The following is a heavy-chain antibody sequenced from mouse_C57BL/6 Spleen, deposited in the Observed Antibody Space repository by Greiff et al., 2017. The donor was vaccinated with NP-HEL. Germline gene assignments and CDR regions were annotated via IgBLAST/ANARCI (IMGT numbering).Heavy chain of an antibody. Sequence: VKLVESGPGLVQPSQSLSITCTVSGFSLTSYGVHWVRQSPGKGLEWLGVIWRGGSTDYNAAFMSRLSITKDNSKSQVFFKMNSLQADDTAIYYCAKNRAYYSKDAMDYWGQGTSVTVSS. D-gene: IGHD2-5*01. CDR3: AKNRAYYSKDAMDY. J-gene: IGHJ4*01. CDR1: GFSLTSYG. CDR2: IWRGGST. V-gene: IGHV2-5*01.